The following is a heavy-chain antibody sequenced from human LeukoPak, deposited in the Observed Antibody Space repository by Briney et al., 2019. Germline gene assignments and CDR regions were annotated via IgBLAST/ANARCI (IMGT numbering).Heavy chain of an antibody. D-gene: IGHD1-1*01. CDR1: GFTFSDYY. CDR3: AEVPGLSRTGYFDY. J-gene: IGHJ4*02. CDR2: ISSSSSYT. Sequence: YPGGSLRLSCAASGFTFSDYYMSWIRQAPGKGLEWVSYISSSSSYTNYADSVKGRFTISRDNSKNTLYLQMNSLRAEDTAVYYCAEVPGLSRTGYFDYWGQGTLVTVSS. V-gene: IGHV3-11*03.